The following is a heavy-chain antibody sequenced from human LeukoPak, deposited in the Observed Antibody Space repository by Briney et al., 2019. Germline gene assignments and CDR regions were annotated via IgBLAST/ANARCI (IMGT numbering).Heavy chain of an antibody. CDR1: GYTFTSYD. CDR3: AKGHVVVPAAIGS. V-gene: IGHV1-8*03. D-gene: IGHD2-2*01. J-gene: IGHJ4*02. CDR2: MNPNSGNT. Sequence: ASVKVSCKASGYTFTSYDINWVRQATGQGLEWMGWMNPNSGNTGYAQKFKGGVTITRNTSITTAYMELSSLRSEDTAVYYCAKGHVVVPAAIGSWGQGTLVTVSS.